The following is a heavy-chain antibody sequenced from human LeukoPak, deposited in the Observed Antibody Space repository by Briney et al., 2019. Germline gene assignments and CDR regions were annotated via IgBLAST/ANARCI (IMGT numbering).Heavy chain of an antibody. V-gene: IGHV1-69*01. J-gene: IGHJ4*02. CDR3: ARDFRSYFDY. Sequence: WIVGIIPIFGTANYAKKFQGRVTITADEYTSRAYREMSSLRSEDTAVYYCARDFRSYFDYWGQGTLVTVSS. CDR2: IIPIFGTA.